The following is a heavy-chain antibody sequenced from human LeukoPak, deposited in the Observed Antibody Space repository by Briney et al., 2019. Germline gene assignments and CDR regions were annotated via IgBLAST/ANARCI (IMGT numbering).Heavy chain of an antibody. J-gene: IGHJ5*02. Sequence: GGSLRLSCAASGFTISSYGMHWVRQAPGKGLVWVARINSGGSTTTYADSVKGRFTISRDNSKDTLYLQMNSLRAEDTAVYYCANLLGYCSNGVCYTAWGQGTLVTVSS. CDR3: ANLLGYCSNGVCYTA. D-gene: IGHD2-8*01. CDR2: INSGGSTT. V-gene: IGHV3-74*01. CDR1: GFTISSYG.